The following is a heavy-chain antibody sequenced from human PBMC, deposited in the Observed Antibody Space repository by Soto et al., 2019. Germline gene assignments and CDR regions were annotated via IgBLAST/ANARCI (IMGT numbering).Heavy chain of an antibody. V-gene: IGHV3-23*01. CDR3: AKKEGGNLALNYYYYYGMDV. D-gene: IGHD3-16*01. Sequence: PGGSLRLSCAASGFTFRSYSMNWVRQAPGKGLEWVSAISGSGGSTYYADSVKGRFTISRDNSKNTLYLQMNSLRAEDTAVYYCAKKEGGNLALNYYYYYGMDVWGQGTTVTVSS. CDR1: GFTFRSYS. CDR2: ISGSGGST. J-gene: IGHJ6*02.